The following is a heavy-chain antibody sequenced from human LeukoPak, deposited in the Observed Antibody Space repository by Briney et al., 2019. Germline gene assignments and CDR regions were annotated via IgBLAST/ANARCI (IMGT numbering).Heavy chain of an antibody. V-gene: IGHV3-21*01. D-gene: IGHD3-10*01. Sequence: TGGSLRLSCADSGFTFSNYNMNWVRQAPGKAMEWVSSITSSGTYTFYADSVKGRFTISRDNAKNSLYLQMDSLGPEDTAVYYCARLDLLWFGELWSYCFDYWGQGTLVTVSS. J-gene: IGHJ4*02. CDR3: ARLDLLWFGELWSYCFDY. CDR1: GFTFSNYN. CDR2: ITSSGTYT.